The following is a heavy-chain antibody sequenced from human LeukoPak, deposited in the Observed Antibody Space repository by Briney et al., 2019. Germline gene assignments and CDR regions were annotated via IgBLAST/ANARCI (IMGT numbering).Heavy chain of an antibody. CDR2: ISGSGGST. CDR3: AKLSITMIVVVITGAFDI. CDR1: GFTFSSYS. Sequence: TGGSLRLSRAASGFTFSSYSMNGVRQAPGKGLEWVSAISGSGGSTYYADSVKGRFTISRDNSKNTLYLQMNSLRAEDTAVYYCAKLSITMIVVVITGAFDIWGQGTMVTVSS. V-gene: IGHV3-23*01. J-gene: IGHJ3*02. D-gene: IGHD3-22*01.